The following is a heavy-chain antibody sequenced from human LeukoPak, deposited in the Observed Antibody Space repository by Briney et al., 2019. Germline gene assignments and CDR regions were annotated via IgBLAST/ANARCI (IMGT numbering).Heavy chain of an antibody. CDR1: GGSFSGYY. Sequence: SETLSLTCAVYGGSFSGYYWSWIRQPPGKGLEWIGEINHSGSTNYNPSLKSRVTISVETSKNQFSLKLSSVTAADTAVYYCARGVKKYGSPSLYYYYYMDVWGKGTTVTVSS. V-gene: IGHV4-34*01. D-gene: IGHD2-2*01. CDR3: ARGVKKYGSPSLYYYYYMDV. CDR2: INHSGST. J-gene: IGHJ6*03.